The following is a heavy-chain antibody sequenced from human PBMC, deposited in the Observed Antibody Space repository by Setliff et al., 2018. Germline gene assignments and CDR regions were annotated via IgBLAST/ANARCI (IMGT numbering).Heavy chain of an antibody. Sequence: PSETLSLTCTVSGGSISSGIYYWSWIRQPAGKGLEWIGRMYASGSTKYNPSLKSRVTISVDTSKNQFSLRLSSVTAADTAVYYCAREKGPYYDSSGYYPYFDYWGQGTLVTVSS. D-gene: IGHD3-22*01. CDR1: GGSISSGIYY. CDR2: MYASGST. J-gene: IGHJ4*02. CDR3: AREKGPYYDSSGYYPYFDY. V-gene: IGHV4-61*02.